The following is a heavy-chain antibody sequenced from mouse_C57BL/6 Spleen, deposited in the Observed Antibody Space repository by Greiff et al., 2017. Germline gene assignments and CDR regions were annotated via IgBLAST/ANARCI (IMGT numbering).Heavy chain of an antibody. CDR2: INPSNGGT. Sequence: VQLQQPGTELVQPGASVKLSCKASGYTFTSYWMHWVKQRPGQGLEWIGNINPSNGGTNYNEKFKSKATLTVDKSSSTAYMQLSSLTSEDSAVYYGAREKAQATLAMDYWGQGTSVTVSS. J-gene: IGHJ4*01. D-gene: IGHD3-2*02. V-gene: IGHV1-53*01. CDR3: AREKAQATLAMDY. CDR1: GYTFTSYW.